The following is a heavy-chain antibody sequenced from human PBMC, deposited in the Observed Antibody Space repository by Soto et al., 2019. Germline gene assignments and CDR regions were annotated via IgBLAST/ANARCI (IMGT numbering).Heavy chain of an antibody. CDR1: GYSFTSYW. CDR2: IYPGDSDT. Sequence: GESLKISCKGSGYSFTSYWIGWGRQMPGKGLEWMGIIYPGDSDTRYSPSFQGQVTISAAKSISTAYLQWNSLKASDTAMYYCARHNHDFWSGYYFYAFDIWGQGTMVTVSS. D-gene: IGHD3-3*01. CDR3: ARHNHDFWSGYYFYAFDI. V-gene: IGHV5-51*01. J-gene: IGHJ3*02.